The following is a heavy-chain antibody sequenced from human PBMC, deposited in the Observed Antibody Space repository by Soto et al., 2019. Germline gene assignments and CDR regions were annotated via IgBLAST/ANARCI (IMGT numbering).Heavy chain of an antibody. J-gene: IGHJ6*02. CDR2: ISYDGSNK. D-gene: IGHD2-15*01. V-gene: IGHV3-30-3*01. Sequence: QVRLVESGGGVVQPGRSLRLSCAASGFTFSTYAMHWVRQAPGKGLEWVAVISYDGSNKYYADSVKGRFTISRDNSKNTLYLQMNSLRAEDTAVYYCASRDIVVVVAATIYYGMDVWGQGTTVTVSS. CDR3: ASRDIVVVVAATIYYGMDV. CDR1: GFTFSTYA.